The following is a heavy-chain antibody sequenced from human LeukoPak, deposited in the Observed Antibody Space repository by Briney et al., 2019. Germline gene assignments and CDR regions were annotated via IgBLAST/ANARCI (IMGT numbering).Heavy chain of an antibody. Sequence: ASVKVSCTASGYTFTGYYMHWVRQAPGQGLEWMGWINPNSGGTNYAQKFQGRVTMTRDTSISTAYMELSRLRSDDTAVYYCARDGGGYCSSTSCRYYYYYMDVWGKGTTVTISS. J-gene: IGHJ6*03. V-gene: IGHV1-2*02. D-gene: IGHD2-2*01. CDR1: GYTFTGYY. CDR3: ARDGGGYCSSTSCRYYYYYMDV. CDR2: INPNSGGT.